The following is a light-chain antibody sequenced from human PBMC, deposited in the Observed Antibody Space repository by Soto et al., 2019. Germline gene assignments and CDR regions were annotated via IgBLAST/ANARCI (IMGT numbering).Light chain of an antibody. CDR3: QQGHNWPLT. V-gene: IGKV3-15*01. CDR1: QSISSE. CDR2: SAS. Sequence: EIVMTQSPATLSVSPRERATLSCRASQSISSELAWYQQKPGQPPRLLIYSASTRATGVPARFTGSGSGSEFTLTISGLQSEDFAVYYCQQGHNWPLTFGHGTRLEI. J-gene: IGKJ2*01.